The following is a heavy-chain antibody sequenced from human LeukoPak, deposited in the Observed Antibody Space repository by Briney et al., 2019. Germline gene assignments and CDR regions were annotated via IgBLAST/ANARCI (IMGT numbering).Heavy chain of an antibody. Sequence: SETLSLTCTVSGGSISSSTYYWGWIRQPPGRGLEWIGSFYYSGSTYFNPYLKSRVTISVDTSKNQFSLKLSSVTAADTAVYYCARVTMVRGVSYLYYFDYWGQGTLVTVSS. CDR3: ARVTMVRGVSYLYYFDY. D-gene: IGHD3-10*01. V-gene: IGHV4-39*07. CDR2: FYYSGST. J-gene: IGHJ4*02. CDR1: GGSISSSTYY.